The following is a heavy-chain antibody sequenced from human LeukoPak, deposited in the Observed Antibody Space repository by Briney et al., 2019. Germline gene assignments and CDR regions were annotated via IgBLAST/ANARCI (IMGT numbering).Heavy chain of an antibody. Sequence: GGPLSLACTASGFTFSDCDMNWVRQAPGKGLEWLTSISGRSSHIYYADSIKGRFTISRDNAKNSLYLQMNSLRDEDTAVYYCTRAFPPLRTAAAGDVWGQGTLVTVSS. CDR2: ISGRSSHI. D-gene: IGHD6-13*01. CDR3: TRAFPPLRTAAAGDV. J-gene: IGHJ4*02. CDR1: GFTFSDCD. V-gene: IGHV3-21*01.